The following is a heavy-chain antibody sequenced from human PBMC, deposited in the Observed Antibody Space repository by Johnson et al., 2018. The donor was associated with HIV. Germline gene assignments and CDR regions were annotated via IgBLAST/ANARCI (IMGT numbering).Heavy chain of an antibody. CDR2: IKSKTDCGTT. V-gene: IGHV3-15*01. CDR3: TTFLTVDAVDI. CDR1: GFTFSNAW. J-gene: IGHJ3*02. D-gene: IGHD2/OR15-2a*01. Sequence: VQLVESGGGLVKPGGSLRLSCAASGFTFSNAWMSWVRQAPGKGLEWVGRIKSKTDCGTTDYAAPVKGRFTISRDDSKNTLYLQMNSLKTEDTAVYYCTTFLTVDAVDIWGQGTMVTVSS.